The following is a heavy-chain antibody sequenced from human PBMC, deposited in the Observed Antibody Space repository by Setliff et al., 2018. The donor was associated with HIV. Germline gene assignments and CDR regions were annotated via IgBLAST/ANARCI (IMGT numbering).Heavy chain of an antibody. CDR2: ISWNSGSI. D-gene: IGHD4-17*01. V-gene: IGHV3-9*01. CDR3: ATVYGGNSH. J-gene: IGHJ4*02. CDR1: GFTFDDYA. Sequence: PGGSLRLSCAASGFTFDDYAMHWVRQGPGKGLEWVSGISWNSGSIGYADSVKGRFTISRDNAKTSLFLQMNSLRAEDTALYYCATVYGGNSHWGQGTLVTVSS.